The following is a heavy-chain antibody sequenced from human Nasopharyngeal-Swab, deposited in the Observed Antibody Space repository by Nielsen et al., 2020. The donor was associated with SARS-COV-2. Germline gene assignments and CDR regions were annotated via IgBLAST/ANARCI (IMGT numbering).Heavy chain of an antibody. V-gene: IGHV4-34*01. Sequence: SETLSLTCTVSGGSISSYYWSWIRQPPGKGLEWIGEINHSGSTNYNPSLKSRVTISVDTSKNQFSLKLSSVTAADTAVYYCARGAAARGAADYWGQGTLVTVSS. CDR3: ARGAAARGAADY. CDR1: GGSISSYY. CDR2: INHSGST. D-gene: IGHD6-13*01. J-gene: IGHJ4*02.